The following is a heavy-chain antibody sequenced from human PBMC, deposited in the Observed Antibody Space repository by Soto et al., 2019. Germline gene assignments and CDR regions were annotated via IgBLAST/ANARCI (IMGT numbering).Heavy chain of an antibody. CDR2: IDSNGGT. J-gene: IGHJ4*02. CDR3: ARVGSSIAVRPFDY. Sequence: SETLSLTCTVSGGSISSINNHFINHYCSWIRQPPGRRLEWIGYIDSNGGTSYNPSLQSRVTISIDTSTKQFSLKLSSVTAADTAVYYCARVGSSIAVRPFDYWGQGTLVTVSS. D-gene: IGHD6-6*01. V-gene: IGHV4-59*08. CDR1: GGSISSINNHFINHY.